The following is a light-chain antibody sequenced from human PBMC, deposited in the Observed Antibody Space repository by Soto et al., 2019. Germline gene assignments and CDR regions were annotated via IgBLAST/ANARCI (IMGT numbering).Light chain of an antibody. CDR3: QHYNNWPPLT. CDR2: GTY. V-gene: IGKV3D-15*01. J-gene: IGKJ4*01. Sequence: EIVMTQSPATLSVSPGERATLSCRASQSVSSNLAWYQQKPGQAPRLLIYGTYISATGIPARFSGSGSGTEFTLTISSLQSEDFAVYYCQHYNNWPPLTFGGGTKVEIK. CDR1: QSVSSN.